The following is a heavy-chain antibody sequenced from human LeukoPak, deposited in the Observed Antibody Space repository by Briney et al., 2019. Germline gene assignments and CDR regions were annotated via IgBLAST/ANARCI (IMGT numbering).Heavy chain of an antibody. D-gene: IGHD3-10*01. CDR3: ARALGGSRFGELRYFDY. CDR2: IYYTGST. CDR1: GGSISSNF. V-gene: IGHV4-59*01. J-gene: IGHJ4*02. Sequence: SETLSLTCTVSGGSISSNFWSWIRQPPGKGLEWLGYIYYTGSTNYNPSLKSRVTISVDTSKNQFSLKLSSVTAADTAVYYCARALGGSRFGELRYFDYWGQGNLVTVSA.